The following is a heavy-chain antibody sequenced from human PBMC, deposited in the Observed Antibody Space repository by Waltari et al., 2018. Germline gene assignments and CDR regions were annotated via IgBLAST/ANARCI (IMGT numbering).Heavy chain of an antibody. CDR3: AKSYGSGSFPFDD. CDR1: GFTFISYG. V-gene: IGHV3-30*02. J-gene: IGHJ4*02. D-gene: IGHD3-10*01. CDR2: IRHDGRNE. Sequence: QVQLVEAGGGVVQPGGSLRLSCSASGFTFISYGMHWVRQAPGKGLEWVSFIRHDGRNEYYADSVKGRFTISRDNSKNTLYLQMKSLRPEDTAVYYCAKSYGSGSFPFDDWGQGSLVTVSS.